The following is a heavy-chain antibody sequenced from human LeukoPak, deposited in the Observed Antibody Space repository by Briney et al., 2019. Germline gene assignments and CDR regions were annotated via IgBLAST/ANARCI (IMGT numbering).Heavy chain of an antibody. D-gene: IGHD3-22*01. V-gene: IGHV4-34*01. J-gene: IGHJ4*02. Sequence: SETLSLTCAVYGGSFSGYYWSWIRQPPGKGLEWIGEINHSGSTNYNPSLKSRVTISVDTSKNQFSLKLSSVTAADTAEYYCARAPGITMIVVWGQGTLVTVSS. CDR1: GGSFSGYY. CDR3: ARAPGITMIVV. CDR2: INHSGST.